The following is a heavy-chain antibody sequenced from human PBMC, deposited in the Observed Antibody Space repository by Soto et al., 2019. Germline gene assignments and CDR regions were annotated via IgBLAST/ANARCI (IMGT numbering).Heavy chain of an antibody. J-gene: IGHJ6*02. Sequence: EVQLLESGGGLVQPGGSLRLSCVASGFTFSYYTMSWVRQAPGKGLEWVSGISNSGDTIYYADSVKGRFTISRDNFKNTLYLQMNSLRDDDPAVYYCAGPVPAPTHYDCYGLDVWGQGTTVTVSS. CDR2: ISNSGDTI. V-gene: IGHV3-23*01. D-gene: IGHD2-2*01. CDR3: AGPVPAPTHYDCYGLDV. CDR1: GFTFSYYT.